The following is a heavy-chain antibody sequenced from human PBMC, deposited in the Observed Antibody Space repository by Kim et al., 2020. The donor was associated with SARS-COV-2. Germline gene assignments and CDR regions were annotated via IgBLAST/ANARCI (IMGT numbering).Heavy chain of an antibody. V-gene: IGHV4-31*02. CDR3: ATVPGDYDAFDI. D-gene: IGHD4-17*01. J-gene: IGHJ3*02. Sequence: YYNPSLKSRVTISVEKSKNQFSMRRSYVTAADTAVYYCATVPGDYDAFDIWGQGTMLTVSS.